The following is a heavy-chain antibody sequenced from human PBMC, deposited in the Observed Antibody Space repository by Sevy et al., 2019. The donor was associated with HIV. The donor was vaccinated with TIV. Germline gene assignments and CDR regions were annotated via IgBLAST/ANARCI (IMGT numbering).Heavy chain of an antibody. CDR3: ARDHPGGISMFRGIVDY. Sequence: GGSLRLSCAASGFTFRDYYMTWIRQTPGKGLEWISYISSDSVTIYYADSVKGRFTISRDNAKNSLYLQMNSLRVEDSAVYYCARDHPGGISMFRGIVDYWGQGTLVTVSS. CDR1: GFTFRDYY. V-gene: IGHV3-11*04. CDR2: ISSDSVTI. D-gene: IGHD3-10*01. J-gene: IGHJ4*02.